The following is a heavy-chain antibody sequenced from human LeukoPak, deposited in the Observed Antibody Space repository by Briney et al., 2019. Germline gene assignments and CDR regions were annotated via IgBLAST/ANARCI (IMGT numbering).Heavy chain of an antibody. CDR1: GGPISSYY. CDR3: ARGPNYYYMDV. J-gene: IGHJ6*03. Sequence: PSETLSLTCTVSGGPISSYYWSWIRQPPGKGLEWIGYIYYSGSTNYNPSLKSRVTISVDTSKNQFSLKLSSVTAADTAVYYCARGPNYYYMDVWGKGTTVTVSS. CDR2: IYYSGST. V-gene: IGHV4-59*01.